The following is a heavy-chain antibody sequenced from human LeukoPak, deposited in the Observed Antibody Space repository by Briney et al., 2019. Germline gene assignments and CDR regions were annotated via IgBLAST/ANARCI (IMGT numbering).Heavy chain of an antibody. CDR3: AREGDGYNEGGY. J-gene: IGHJ4*02. CDR1: GGSISSYY. CDR2: IYYSGST. Sequence: PSETLSLTCTVSGGSISSYYWSWIRQPPGKGLEWIGYIYYSGSTNYSPSLKSRVTISVDTSKNQFSLKLSSVTAADTAVYYCAREGDGYNEGGYWGQGTLVTVSS. V-gene: IGHV4-59*01. D-gene: IGHD5-24*01.